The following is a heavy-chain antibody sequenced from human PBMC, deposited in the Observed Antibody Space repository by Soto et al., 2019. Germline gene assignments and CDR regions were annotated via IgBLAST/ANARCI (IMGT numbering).Heavy chain of an antibody. CDR3: AGGGDDILTGYYLGGMDV. D-gene: IGHD3-9*01. CDR1: GGSISSGGYY. CDR2: IYYSGST. J-gene: IGHJ6*02. V-gene: IGHV4-31*03. Sequence: PSETLSLTCTVSGGSISSGGYYWSWIRQHPGKGLEWIGYIYYSGSTYYNPSLKSRVTISVDTSKNQFSLKLSSVTAADTAVYYCAGGGDDILTGYYLGGMDVWGQGTTVTVSS.